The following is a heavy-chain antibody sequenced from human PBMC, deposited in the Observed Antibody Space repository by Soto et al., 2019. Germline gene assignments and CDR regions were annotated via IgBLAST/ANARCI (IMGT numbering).Heavy chain of an antibody. CDR3: AREVQVHTPAFVY. CDR1: GGTFNTYA. Sequence: QVQLVQSGAEMKKPGSSVKVSCQSSGGTFNTYAMNWVRQAPGQGPEWMGDISPMFGAANYAQKFQVRVTITADESTGTSYMQLSSLTSEDTALYFCAREVQVHTPAFVYWGQGTLVTVSS. D-gene: IGHD3-10*01. CDR2: ISPMFGAA. J-gene: IGHJ4*02. V-gene: IGHV1-69*19.